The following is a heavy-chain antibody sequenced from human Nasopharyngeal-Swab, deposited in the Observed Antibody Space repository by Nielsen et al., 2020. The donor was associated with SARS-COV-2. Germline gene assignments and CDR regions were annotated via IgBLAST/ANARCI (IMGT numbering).Heavy chain of an antibody. CDR2: ISNDGSDK. D-gene: IGHD1-26*01. Sequence: GESLKISCATSGVTFSSYAMHWVRQAPGKGLEWVAVISNDGSDKFYADSVKGRFSISRDTSRSAVYLQMNSLRAEDTALYYCARADRGGSYFSQYYYYMDVWGTGTTVTVSS. J-gene: IGHJ6*03. CDR1: GVTFSSYA. CDR3: ARADRGGSYFSQYYYYMDV. V-gene: IGHV3-30*03.